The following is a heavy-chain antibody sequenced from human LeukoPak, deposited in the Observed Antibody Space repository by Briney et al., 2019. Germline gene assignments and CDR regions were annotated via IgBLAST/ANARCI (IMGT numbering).Heavy chain of an antibody. D-gene: IGHD4-17*01. Sequence: PSETLSLTCAVYGGSFSGYHWSWIRQPPGKGLEWIGEINHSGSTNYNPSLQSRVTISVDTSKNQFSLKLSSVTAADTAVYYCARDHYGDYMDYWGQGTLVTVSS. CDR3: ARDHYGDYMDY. J-gene: IGHJ4*02. V-gene: IGHV4-34*01. CDR1: GGSFSGYH. CDR2: INHSGST.